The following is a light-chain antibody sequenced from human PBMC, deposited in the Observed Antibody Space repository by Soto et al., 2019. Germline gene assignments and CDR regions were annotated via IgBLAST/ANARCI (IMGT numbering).Light chain of an antibody. CDR2: DVS. Sequence: QSALTQPASVSGSPGQSITISCTGTISDVGGYNFVSWYQQYPGKAPKLMICDVSNRPSGVSNRFSGSKSGNTASLTISGLQAEEEAYYYCSSLTGSNYVFGTGTKLTVL. J-gene: IGLJ1*01. CDR3: SSLTGSNYV. CDR1: ISDVGGYNF. V-gene: IGLV2-14*03.